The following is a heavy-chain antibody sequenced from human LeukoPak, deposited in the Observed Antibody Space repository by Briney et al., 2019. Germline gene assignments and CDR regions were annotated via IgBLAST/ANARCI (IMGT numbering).Heavy chain of an antibody. J-gene: IGHJ4*02. CDR2: ISYDGSNK. Sequence: GGSLRLSCAASSFTFNTAWMNWVRQAPGKGLEWVAVISYDGSNKYYADSVKGRFTISRDNSKNTLYLQMNSLRAEDTAVYYCARDSSSALRLTEWGQGTLVTVSS. D-gene: IGHD2-21*01. V-gene: IGHV3-30*03. CDR1: SFTFNTAW. CDR3: ARDSSSALRLTE.